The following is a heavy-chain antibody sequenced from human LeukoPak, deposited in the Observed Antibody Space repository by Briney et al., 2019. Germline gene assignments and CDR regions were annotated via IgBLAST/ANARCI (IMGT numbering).Heavy chain of an antibody. Sequence: GGSLRLSCAASGFTFDDYAMHWVRQAPGKGLEWVSGISWNSGSIGYADSVKGRFTISRDNAKNSLYLQMNSLRAEGMALYYCAKDLYGDYPAGDCAFDIWGQGTMVTVSS. CDR2: ISWNSGSI. D-gene: IGHD4-17*01. V-gene: IGHV3-9*03. CDR3: AKDLYGDYPAGDCAFDI. J-gene: IGHJ3*02. CDR1: GFTFDDYA.